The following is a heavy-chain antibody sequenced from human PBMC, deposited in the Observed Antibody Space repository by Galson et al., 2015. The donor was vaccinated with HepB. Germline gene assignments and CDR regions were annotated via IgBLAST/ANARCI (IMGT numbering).Heavy chain of an antibody. CDR3: ARGLTDLTGYYRPDY. J-gene: IGHJ4*02. D-gene: IGHD3-9*01. Sequence: SVKVSCKASGYIFSIYGMHWVRQAPGQRLGWMGWINAVNGNTEYSENFQDRVTITRDTSASTVYMELSSLRSEDSAVYYCARGLTDLTGYYRPDYWGQGTLVTVSS. V-gene: IGHV1-3*01. CDR2: INAVNGNT. CDR1: GYIFSIYG.